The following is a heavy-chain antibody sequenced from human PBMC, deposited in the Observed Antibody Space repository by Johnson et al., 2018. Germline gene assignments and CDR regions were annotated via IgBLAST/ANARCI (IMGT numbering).Heavy chain of an antibody. CDR2: ISYDGGNE. J-gene: IGHJ6*03. CDR1: GFTFTNYA. V-gene: IGHV3-30-3*01. Sequence: QVQLVESGGGVVQPGRSLRLSCAASGFTFTNYAFHWVRQAPGKGLEWVAAISYDGGNEFYADSVKGRFTVSRDNYKNPLYLQMNSLRAEDTAVYYCARGSGYYCYMDVWGKGTTVTVSS. CDR3: ARGSGYYCYMDV.